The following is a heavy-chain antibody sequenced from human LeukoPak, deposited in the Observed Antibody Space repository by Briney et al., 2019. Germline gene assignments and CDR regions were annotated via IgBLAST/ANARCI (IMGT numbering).Heavy chain of an antibody. CDR1: GCTFSSYW. D-gene: IGHD2-15*01. Sequence: GGSLRLSCAASGCTFSSYWMSWVRQAPGKGLEWVANIKQDGSEKYYEDSVKGRFTISRDNAKNSLYLQMNSLRAEDTAVYYCARELPVVVVAATRNWFDPWGQGTLVTVSS. CDR2: IKQDGSEK. CDR3: ARELPVVVVAATRNWFDP. V-gene: IGHV3-7*03. J-gene: IGHJ5*02.